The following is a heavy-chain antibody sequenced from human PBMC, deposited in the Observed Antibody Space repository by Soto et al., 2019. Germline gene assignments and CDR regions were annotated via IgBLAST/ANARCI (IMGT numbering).Heavy chain of an antibody. Sequence: SVKVSCKASGGTFSSYTISWVRQAPGQGLEWMGRIIPILGTANYAQKFQGRVTITADKPTSTAYMELSSLRSEDTAVYYCATPGDSSSWYEAEYFQHWGQGTLVTVSS. D-gene: IGHD6-13*01. CDR3: ATPGDSSSWYEAEYFQH. V-gene: IGHV1-69*08. CDR2: IIPILGTA. J-gene: IGHJ1*01. CDR1: GGTFSSYT.